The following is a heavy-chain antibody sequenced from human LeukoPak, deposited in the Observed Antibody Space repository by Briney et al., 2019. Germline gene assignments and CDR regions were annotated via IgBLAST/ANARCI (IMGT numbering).Heavy chain of an antibody. CDR3: ARGRGYCSSTSCYRPRDRHYYYYYMDV. V-gene: IGHV1-8*03. J-gene: IGHJ6*03. CDR2: MNPNSGNT. D-gene: IGHD2-2*01. CDR1: GYTFTSYD. Sequence: ASVQVSCKASGYTFTSYDINWVRQATGQGLEWMGWMNPNSGNTGYAQKFQGRVTITRNTSISTAYMELSSLRSDDTAVYYCARGRGYCSSTSCYRPRDRHYYYYYMDVWGKGTTVTVSS.